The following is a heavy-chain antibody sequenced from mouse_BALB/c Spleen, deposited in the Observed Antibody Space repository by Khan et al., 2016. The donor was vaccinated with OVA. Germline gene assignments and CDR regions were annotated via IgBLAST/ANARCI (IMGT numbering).Heavy chain of an antibody. CDR1: GYTFTSYT. CDR3: AREGTRDWFAY. D-gene: IGHD3-3*01. J-gene: IGHJ3*01. V-gene: IGHV1-4*01. Sequence: QVQLKQSGAELARPGASVKMSCKASGYTFTSYTMHWVKQRPGQGLEWIGYINPSSGYTNYNQKFKDKATLTADKSSSTAYMQLSSLTSEDSAVYYGAREGTRDWFAYWGQGTLDTVSA. CDR2: INPSSGYT.